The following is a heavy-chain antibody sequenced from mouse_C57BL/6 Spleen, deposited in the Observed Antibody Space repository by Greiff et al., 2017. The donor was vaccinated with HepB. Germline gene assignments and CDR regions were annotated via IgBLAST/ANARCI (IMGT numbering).Heavy chain of an antibody. D-gene: IGHD2-3*01. V-gene: IGHV1-64*01. CDR1: GYTFTSYW. CDR2: IHPNSGST. CDR3: ARYDGYSAWFAY. Sequence: QVQLKQPGAELVKPGASVKLSCKASGYTFTSYWMHWVKQRPGQGLEWIGMIHPNSGSTNYNEKFKSKATLTVDKSSSTAYMQLSSLTSEDSAVYYCARYDGYSAWFAYWGQGTLVTVSA. J-gene: IGHJ3*01.